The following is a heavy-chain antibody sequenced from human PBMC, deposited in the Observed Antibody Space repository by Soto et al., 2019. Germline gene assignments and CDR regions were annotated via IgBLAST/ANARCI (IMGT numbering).Heavy chain of an antibody. D-gene: IGHD6-13*01. Sequence: SCPTLVNPTETLTLTCTVSGFSLSNARMGVSWIRQPPGKALEWLAHIFSNDEKSYSTSLKSRLTISKDTSKSQVVLTMTNMDPVDTATYYCARQLIAAAGTEYYFDYWGQGTLVTVSS. V-gene: IGHV2-26*01. J-gene: IGHJ4*02. CDR3: ARQLIAAAGTEYYFDY. CDR2: IFSNDEK. CDR1: GFSLSNARMG.